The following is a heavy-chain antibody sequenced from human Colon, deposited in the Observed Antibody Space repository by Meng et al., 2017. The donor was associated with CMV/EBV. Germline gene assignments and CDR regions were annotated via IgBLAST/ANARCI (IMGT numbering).Heavy chain of an antibody. CDR1: GFTFDNSV. Sequence: SVKVSCKASGFTFDNSVVQWVRQARGQHLEWMGWIVVDSGNTHYAPQFQERVTITRDRSTGTAYLEVGGLRSGDTAVYFCAADHLKYQELYADHHYYAMDVWGQGTTVTVSS. CDR3: AADHLKYQELYADHHYYAMDV. V-gene: IGHV1-58*01. CDR2: IVVDSGNT. D-gene: IGHD2-2*02. J-gene: IGHJ6*02.